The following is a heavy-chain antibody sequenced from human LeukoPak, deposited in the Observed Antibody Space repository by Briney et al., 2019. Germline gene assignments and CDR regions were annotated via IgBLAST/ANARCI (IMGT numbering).Heavy chain of an antibody. CDR2: ISWNSGSI. D-gene: IGHD6-19*01. Sequence: GGSLGLSCAASGFTFDDYAMHWVRQAPGKGLEWVSGISWNSGSIGYADSVKGRFTISRDNAKNSLYLQMNSLRAEDTALYYCAKDLGLKVAGFDHWGQGTLVTVSS. J-gene: IGHJ4*02. CDR3: AKDLGLKVAGFDH. V-gene: IGHV3-9*01. CDR1: GFTFDDYA.